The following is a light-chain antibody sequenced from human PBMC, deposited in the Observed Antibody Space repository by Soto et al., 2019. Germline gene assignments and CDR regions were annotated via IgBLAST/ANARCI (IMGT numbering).Light chain of an antibody. CDR1: KTISNY. CDR3: QQSYSPPPIT. V-gene: IGKV1-39*01. Sequence: DIQMTQSPSSLSASVGDRVTITCRASKTISNYLNWYQKKPGKAPQLLIYAASTLQRGVPSRFSGSGSGTDFTLTIAGLQPEDSATYYCQQSYSPPPITFGQGTRLEIK. J-gene: IGKJ5*01. CDR2: AAS.